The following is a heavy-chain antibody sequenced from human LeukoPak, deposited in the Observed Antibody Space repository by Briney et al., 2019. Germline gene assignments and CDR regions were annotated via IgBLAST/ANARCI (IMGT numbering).Heavy chain of an antibody. CDR3: AGRPIVVVPAAPNGWFDP. Sequence: PSETLSLTCSVSGGSISSTNYSWGWIRQPPGKALEWIGSIYYTGSTYYRPSLKSRLIMSVDTSNNHFSLKLNSVTAADTAVYYCAGRPIVVVPAAPNGWFDPWGQGTPVTVSS. D-gene: IGHD2-2*01. V-gene: IGHV4-39*02. CDR1: GGSISSTNYS. J-gene: IGHJ5*02. CDR2: IYYTGST.